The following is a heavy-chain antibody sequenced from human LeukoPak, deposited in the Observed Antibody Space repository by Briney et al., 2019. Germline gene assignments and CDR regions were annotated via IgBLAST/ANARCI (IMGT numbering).Heavy chain of an antibody. Sequence: SETLSLTCTVSGGSISSGSYYWSWIRQPAGKGLEWIGRIYTSGSTNYNPSLKSRVTISVDTSKNQFSLKLSSVTAADTAVYYCARQSYYYGSGSYVSWFDPWGQRTLVTVSS. J-gene: IGHJ5*02. V-gene: IGHV4-61*02. CDR2: IYTSGST. CDR3: ARQSYYYGSGSYVSWFDP. CDR1: GGSISSGSYY. D-gene: IGHD3-10*01.